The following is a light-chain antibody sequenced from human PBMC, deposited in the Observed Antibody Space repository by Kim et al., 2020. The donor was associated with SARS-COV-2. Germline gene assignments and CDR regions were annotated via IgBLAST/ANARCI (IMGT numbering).Light chain of an antibody. J-gene: IGKJ5*01. V-gene: IGKV1-5*01. CDR3: QQYKSYSIT. CDR1: QSISSW. CDR2: DAS. Sequence: EIEMTQSPSTLSASGGDRVTITCRASQSISSWLAWYQQKPGKAPNLMIYDASSMESGVPSRFSGSGSGTEFTLTISSLQPDDFATYYCQQYKSYSITFGQGTRLEIK.